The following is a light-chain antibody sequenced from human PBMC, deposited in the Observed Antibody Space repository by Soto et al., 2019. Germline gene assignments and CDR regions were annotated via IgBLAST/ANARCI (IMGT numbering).Light chain of an antibody. CDR3: QQTFSHPLS. CDR1: ESISDY. J-gene: IGKJ4*01. Sequence: IQLTQSPSSLSASVGDRVTIVCRASESISDYLNWYQLKSGEAPKVLIYSASTLRGGVPSRFSGTGSGTEFTLTISSLQPEDVATYYWQQTFSHPLSFGGGTTVEIK. CDR2: SAS. V-gene: IGKV1-39*01.